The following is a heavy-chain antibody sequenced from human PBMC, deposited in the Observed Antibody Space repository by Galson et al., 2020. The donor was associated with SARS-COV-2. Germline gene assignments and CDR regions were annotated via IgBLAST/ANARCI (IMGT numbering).Heavy chain of an antibody. CDR1: GGSISSYY. CDR3: ARRAMIGFADYFDF. CDR2: IYTSGTT. V-gene: IGHV4-4*07. J-gene: IGHJ4*02. Sequence: TLSLTCSVSGGSISSYYWNWIRQPAGKGLEWIGRIYTSGTTNYNPSLRSRVTMSVDASKNQFSLKLSSVTAADTAVYYCARRAMIGFADYFDFWGQGTLVTVSS. D-gene: IGHD3-10*02.